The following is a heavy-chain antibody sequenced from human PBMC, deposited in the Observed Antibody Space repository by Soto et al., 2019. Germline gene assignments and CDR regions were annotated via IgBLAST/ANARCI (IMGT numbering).Heavy chain of an antibody. CDR3: AREPGIAAAGIWFDP. D-gene: IGHD6-13*01. Sequence: GASVKVSCKASGYTFTSYGISWVRQAPGQGLEWMGWISAYNGNTNYAQKLQGRVTMTTDTSTSTAYMELRSLRSDDTAVYYCAREPGIAAAGIWFDPWGQGTLVTVSS. J-gene: IGHJ5*02. CDR1: GYTFTSYG. V-gene: IGHV1-18*01. CDR2: ISAYNGNT.